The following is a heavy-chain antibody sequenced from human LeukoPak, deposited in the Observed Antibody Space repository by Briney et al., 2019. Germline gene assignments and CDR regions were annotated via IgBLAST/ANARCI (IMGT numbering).Heavy chain of an antibody. V-gene: IGHV4-31*03. CDR3: ARGSSSLGGNWSDP. J-gene: IGHJ5*02. CDR1: GGSISSGGYY. Sequence: PSETLSLTCTVSGGSISSGGYYWSWLRQHPGKGLEWIGYIYYSGSTYYNPSLKSRVTISVDTSKNQFSLKLSSVTAADTAVYYCARGSSSLGGNWSDPWGQGTLVTVSS. D-gene: IGHD6-6*01. CDR2: IYYSGST.